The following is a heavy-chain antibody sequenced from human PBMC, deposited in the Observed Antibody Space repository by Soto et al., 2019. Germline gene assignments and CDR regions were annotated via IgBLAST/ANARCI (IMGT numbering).Heavy chain of an antibody. V-gene: IGHV4-39*01. CDR2: IYGTGNT. CDR3: GSSSRYSTDV. Sequence: QLQLQESGPGLVKPSETLSLSCTVSGGSISSSFYWGWIRQPPGKGLEWIGSIYGTGNTYYNPSLKRRVTISADTSKNQFSLNLLSVTAADTAVYYWGSSSRYSTDVWGQGATVTVSS. CDR1: GGSISSSFY. D-gene: IGHD6-19*01. J-gene: IGHJ6*02.